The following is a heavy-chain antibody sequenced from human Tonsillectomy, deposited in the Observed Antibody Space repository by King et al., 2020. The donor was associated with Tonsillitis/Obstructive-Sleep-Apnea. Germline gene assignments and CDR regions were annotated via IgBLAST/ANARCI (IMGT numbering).Heavy chain of an antibody. D-gene: IGHD2-15*01. Sequence: VQLQQWGAGLLKPSETLSLTCAVYGGSFSGYFWTWIRQPPGKGLEWIGEVNHSGNTNYNPSLVKSRVTISLDTSKNQFSLKLSSVTAADTAVYYCASAPAQIVVVGPATGYYFDFWGQGTRVTVSS. CDR1: GGSFSGYF. CDR2: VNHSGNT. CDR3: ASAPAQIVVVGPATGYYFDF. V-gene: IGHV4-34*01. J-gene: IGHJ4*02.